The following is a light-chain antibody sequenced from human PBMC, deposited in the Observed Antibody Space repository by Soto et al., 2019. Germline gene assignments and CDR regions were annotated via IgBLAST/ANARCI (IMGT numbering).Light chain of an antibody. J-gene: IGLJ1*01. CDR3: SSHTSTTTEV. CDR1: SSDVGGYNH. CDR2: DVS. V-gene: IGLV2-14*03. Sequence: QSALTQPASVSGSPGQSITISCTGTSSDVGGYNHVSWYQQHPGEAPKLIIYDVSYRPSGVSSRCSGSKSGNTASLTISGLQAEDDADYYCSSHTSTTTEVFGTGTKLTVL.